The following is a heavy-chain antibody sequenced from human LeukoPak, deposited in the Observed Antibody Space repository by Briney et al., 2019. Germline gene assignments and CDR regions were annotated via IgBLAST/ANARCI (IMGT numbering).Heavy chain of an antibody. Sequence: GASVKVSCKASGGTFSSYAISWVRQAPGQGLEWMGGIIPIFGIANYAQKFQGRVTITADKSTSTAYMELSSLRSEDTAVYYCARSSIIAAAGPYYFDYWGQGTLVTVSS. CDR3: ARSSIIAAAGPYYFDY. D-gene: IGHD6-13*01. CDR1: GGTFSSYA. J-gene: IGHJ4*02. V-gene: IGHV1-69*10. CDR2: IIPIFGIA.